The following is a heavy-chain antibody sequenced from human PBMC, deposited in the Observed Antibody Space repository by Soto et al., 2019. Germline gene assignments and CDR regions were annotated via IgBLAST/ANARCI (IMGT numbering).Heavy chain of an antibody. CDR2: ISYDGSNK. Sequence: QVQLVESGGGVVQPGRSLRLSCAASGFTFSSYAMHWVRQAPGKGLEWVAVISYDGSNKYYADSVKGRFTISRDNSKNTLYLQMNSLRAEDTAVYYCARDVGTMIVVGGFDYWGQGTLVTVSS. D-gene: IGHD3-22*01. CDR3: ARDVGTMIVVGGFDY. V-gene: IGHV3-30-3*01. CDR1: GFTFSSYA. J-gene: IGHJ4*02.